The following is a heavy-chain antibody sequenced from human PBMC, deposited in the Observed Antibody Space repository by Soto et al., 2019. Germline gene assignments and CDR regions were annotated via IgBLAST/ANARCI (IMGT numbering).Heavy chain of an antibody. CDR1: GLSFSGYY. V-gene: IGHV4-34*01. Sequence: SETLSLTCAFYGLSFSGYYWSLIRQPPGKGLEWIGEINHSGSTNYNPSLKSRVTISVDTSKNQFSLKLSSVTAADTAVYYCARGKTYGSGSYYRYYYYYMDVWGKGTTVTVSS. CDR2: INHSGST. CDR3: ARGKTYGSGSYYRYYYYYMDV. J-gene: IGHJ6*03. D-gene: IGHD3-10*01.